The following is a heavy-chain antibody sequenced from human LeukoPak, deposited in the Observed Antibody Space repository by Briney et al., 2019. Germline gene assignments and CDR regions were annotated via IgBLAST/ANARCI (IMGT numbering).Heavy chain of an antibody. CDR1: GYSFTSYW. CDR2: IYPGDSDT. CDR3: ARFPES. D-gene: IGHD1-14*01. J-gene: IGHJ5*02. V-gene: IGHV5-51*01. Sequence: AESLNISSTGSGYSFTSYWISWARHMPRKGLEWMGIIYPGDSDTRCSPSFQCQVTISSAKSISTAYLKWSSLKASETAMYYCARFPESWGQGTLVTVSS.